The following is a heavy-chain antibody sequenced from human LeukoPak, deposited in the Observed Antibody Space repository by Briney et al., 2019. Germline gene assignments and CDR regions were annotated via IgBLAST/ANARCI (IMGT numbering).Heavy chain of an antibody. CDR2: IYYSGST. J-gene: IGHJ6*03. D-gene: IGHD5-18*01. V-gene: IGHV4-59*01. CDR1: DGSISSYY. CDR3: ARGGGYSYGSSFYYYYYYMDV. Sequence: SETLSLTCTVSDGSISSYYWSWIRQPPGKGLEWIGYIYYSGSTNYNPSLKSRVTISVDTSKNQFSLKLSSVTAADTAVYYCARGGGYSYGSSFYYYYYYMDVWGKGTTVAISS.